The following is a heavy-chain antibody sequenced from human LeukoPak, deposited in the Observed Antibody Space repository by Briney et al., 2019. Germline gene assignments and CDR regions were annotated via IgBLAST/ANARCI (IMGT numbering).Heavy chain of an antibody. CDR1: GFTFRSHA. V-gene: IGHV3-30-3*01. D-gene: IGHD2-15*01. Sequence: GGSLRLSCAASGFTFRSHAMHWVRQGPGKGLEWVAVISYDGSNEDYTDSVKGRFIISRDDSKNTLYLQMNSLRAEDTAVYYCAKVALAASDAFDIWGQGTMVTVSS. CDR2: ISYDGSNE. CDR3: AKVALAASDAFDI. J-gene: IGHJ3*02.